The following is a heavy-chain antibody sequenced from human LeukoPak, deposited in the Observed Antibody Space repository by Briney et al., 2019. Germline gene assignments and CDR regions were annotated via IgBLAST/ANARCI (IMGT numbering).Heavy chain of an antibody. V-gene: IGHV3-23*01. J-gene: IGHJ4*02. CDR1: GFTFSSYA. Sequence: PGRSLRLSCAASGFTFSSYAMSWVRQAPGKGLEWVSAISGSGGSTYYADSVKGRFTISRDNSKNTLYLQMNSLRAEDTAVYYCAKDDYHSSSWYYFDYWGQGTLVTVSS. CDR2: ISGSGGST. D-gene: IGHD6-13*01. CDR3: AKDDYHSSSWYYFDY.